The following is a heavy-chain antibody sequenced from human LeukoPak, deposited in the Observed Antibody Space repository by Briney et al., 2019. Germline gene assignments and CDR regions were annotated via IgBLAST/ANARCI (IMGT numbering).Heavy chain of an antibody. Sequence: GGSLRLSCAASGFTFSSYGMHWVRQAPGRGLEWVAFIRYDGSNKYYADSVKGRFTISRDNSKNTLYLQMNSLRAEDTAVYYCAKDTASSGWYKYYYGMDVWGQGTTVTVSS. CDR1: GFTFSSYG. CDR3: AKDTASSGWYKYYYGMDV. CDR2: IRYDGSNK. V-gene: IGHV3-30*02. J-gene: IGHJ6*02. D-gene: IGHD6-19*01.